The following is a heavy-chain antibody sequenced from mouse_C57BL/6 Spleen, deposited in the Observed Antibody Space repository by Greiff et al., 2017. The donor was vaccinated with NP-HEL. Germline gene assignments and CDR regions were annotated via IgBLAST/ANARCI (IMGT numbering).Heavy chain of an antibody. J-gene: IGHJ1*03. D-gene: IGHD2-4*01. V-gene: IGHV5-16*01. CDR1: GFTFSDYY. CDR3: AREGDDYDGYFDV. Sequence: EVMLVESEGGLVQPGSSMKLSCTASGFTFSDYYMAWVRQVPEKGLEWVANINYDGSSTYYLDSLKSRFIISRDNAKNILYLQMSSLKSEDTATYYCAREGDDYDGYFDVWGTGTTVTVSS. CDR2: INYDGSST.